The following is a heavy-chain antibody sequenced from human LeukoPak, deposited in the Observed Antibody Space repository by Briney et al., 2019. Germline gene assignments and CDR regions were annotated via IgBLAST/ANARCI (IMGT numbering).Heavy chain of an antibody. CDR1: GFTFSSYW. CDR3: ASSGYSSGWYFDY. V-gene: IGHV3-7*01. Sequence: GRSLRLSCAASGFTFSSYWMSWVRQAPGKGLEWVANIKQDGSEKYYVDSVKGRFTISRDNAKNSLYLQMNSLRAEDTAVYYCASSGYSSGWYFDYWGQGTLVTVSS. J-gene: IGHJ4*02. CDR2: IKQDGSEK. D-gene: IGHD6-19*01.